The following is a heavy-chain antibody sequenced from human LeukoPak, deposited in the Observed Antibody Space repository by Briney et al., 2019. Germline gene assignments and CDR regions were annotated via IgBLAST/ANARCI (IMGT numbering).Heavy chain of an antibody. CDR1: GGTFSSYA. V-gene: IGHV1-69*01. D-gene: IGHD5-18*01. Sequence: SVKVSCKASGGTFSSYAISWVRQAPGQGLEWMGGIIPIFGTANYAQKFQGRVTITADESTSIAYMELSSLRSEDTAVYYCARSRGYSYGPPDTKYYFDYWGQGTLVTVSS. CDR2: IIPIFGTA. J-gene: IGHJ4*02. CDR3: ARSRGYSYGPPDTKYYFDY.